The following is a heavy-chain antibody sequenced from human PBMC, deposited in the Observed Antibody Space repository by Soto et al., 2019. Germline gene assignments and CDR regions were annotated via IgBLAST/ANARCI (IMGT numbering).Heavy chain of an antibody. D-gene: IGHD4-4*01. CDR2: IYYSGST. J-gene: IGHJ4*02. Sequence: SETLSLTCTVSGGSISSSSYYWGWIRQPPGKGLEWIGSIYYSGSTYYNPSLKSQVTISVDTSKNQFSLKLSSVTAADTAVYYCARQDGYNNGVIDYWGQGTLVTVSS. V-gene: IGHV4-39*01. CDR1: GGSISSSSYY. CDR3: ARQDGYNNGVIDY.